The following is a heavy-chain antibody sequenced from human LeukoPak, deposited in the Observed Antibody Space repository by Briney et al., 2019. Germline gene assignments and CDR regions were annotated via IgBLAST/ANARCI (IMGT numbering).Heavy chain of an antibody. CDR3: ARGPSGWANWFDP. CDR2: ISSSSSYM. CDR1: GFTFSSYS. Sequence: GGSLRLSCAASGFTFSSYSMNWVRQAPGKGLDWVSSISSSSSYMYYADSVKGRFTISRDNAKNSLYLQMNSLRAEDTAVYYCARGPSGWANWFDPWGQGTLVTVSS. D-gene: IGHD6-19*01. J-gene: IGHJ5*02. V-gene: IGHV3-21*01.